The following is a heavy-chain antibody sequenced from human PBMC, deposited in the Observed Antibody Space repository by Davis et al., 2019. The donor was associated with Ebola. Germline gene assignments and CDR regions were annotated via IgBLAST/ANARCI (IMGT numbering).Heavy chain of an antibody. Sequence: PGGSLRLSCATSGFTFSSYAMNWVRQAPGKGLEWVSAISGSGGSTYYADSVKGRFTISRDNSKNTLYLQMNSLRAEDTAVYYCASLEYSSSSRYFDYWGQGTLVTVSS. CDR3: ASLEYSSSSRYFDY. D-gene: IGHD6-6*01. CDR2: ISGSGGST. J-gene: IGHJ4*02. V-gene: IGHV3-23*01. CDR1: GFTFSSYA.